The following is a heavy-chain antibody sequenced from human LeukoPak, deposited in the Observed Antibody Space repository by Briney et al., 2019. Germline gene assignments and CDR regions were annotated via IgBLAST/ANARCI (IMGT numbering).Heavy chain of an antibody. J-gene: IGHJ6*03. D-gene: IGHD6-13*01. CDR1: GYTFTSYD. CDR3: ARVSIAAAGLTMHTYYYYYYMDV. Sequence: GASVKVSCKASGYTFTSYDINWVRQATGQGLEWMGWMNPNSGNTGYAHKFQGRVTITRNTSISTAYMELSSLRSEDTAVYYCARVSIAAAGLTMHTYYYYYYMDVWGKGTTVTVSS. V-gene: IGHV1-8*03. CDR2: MNPNSGNT.